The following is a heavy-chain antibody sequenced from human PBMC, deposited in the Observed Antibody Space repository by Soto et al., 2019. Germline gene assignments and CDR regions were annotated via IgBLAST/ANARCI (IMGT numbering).Heavy chain of an antibody. Sequence: QLQLQESGSGLVKPSQTLSLTCAVSGGSISSGGYSWSWIRQPPGKGLEWIGYIYHSGSTYYNPSLKSRVTISVDRSKNQFSLKLRSVTAADTAVYCCASSSGWPYFDYWGQGTLVTVSS. CDR1: GGSISSGGYS. J-gene: IGHJ4*02. CDR3: ASSSGWPYFDY. CDR2: IYHSGST. V-gene: IGHV4-30-2*01. D-gene: IGHD6-19*01.